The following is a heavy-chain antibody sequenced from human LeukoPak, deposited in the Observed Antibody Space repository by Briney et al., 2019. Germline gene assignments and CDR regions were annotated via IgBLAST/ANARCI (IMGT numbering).Heavy chain of an antibody. CDR2: IYYSGST. Sequence: SQTLSLTCTVSGGSISSGGYYWSWIRQHPGKGLEWIGYIYYSGSTYYNPSLKSRVTISVDTSKNQFSLKLSSVTAADTAVYYCAGGKRDCTNGVCYTFPRFDPWGQGTLVTVSS. CDR3: AGGKRDCTNGVCYTFPRFDP. D-gene: IGHD2-8*01. CDR1: GGSISSGGYY. V-gene: IGHV4-31*03. J-gene: IGHJ5*02.